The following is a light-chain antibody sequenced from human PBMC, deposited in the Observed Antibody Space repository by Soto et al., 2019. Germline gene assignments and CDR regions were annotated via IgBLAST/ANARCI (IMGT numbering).Light chain of an antibody. CDR1: QSVSSSY. CDR3: MQRIEFPLT. J-gene: IGKJ4*01. V-gene: IGKV3-20*01. Sequence: EIVLTQSPGTLSLSPGERATLSCRASQSVSSSYLAWYQQKPGQAPRLLIYGASSRATGIPDRFSGSGSGTDFTLKINRVEAEDVGVYYCMQRIEFPLTFGGGTKVDI. CDR2: GAS.